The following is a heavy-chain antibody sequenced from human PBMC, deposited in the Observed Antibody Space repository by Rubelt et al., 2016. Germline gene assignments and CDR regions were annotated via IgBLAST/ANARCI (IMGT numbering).Heavy chain of an antibody. J-gene: IGHJ4*02. CDR3: ARALNSAVGATNFDY. Sequence: VRQPPGKGLEWVSHISSSSSNIYYADSVKGRFTISRDNAKNSLYLQMNSLRDEDTAVYYCARALNSAVGATNFDYWGQGTLVTVSS. CDR2: ISSSSSNI. V-gene: IGHV3-48*02. D-gene: IGHD1-26*01.